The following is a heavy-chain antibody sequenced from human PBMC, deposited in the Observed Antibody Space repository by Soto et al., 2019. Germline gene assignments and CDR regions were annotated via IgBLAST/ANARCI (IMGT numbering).Heavy chain of an antibody. CDR2: ISAHNVNT. Sequence: QVHLVQSGAEVKKPGASVKVSCKGSGYGFTTYGITWVRQAPGQGLEGMAWISAHNVNTNYAQKLQGRVTVTRDTSTSAAYMELRSLRSDDTAVDYGARGRYGDYWGQGALVTVSS. D-gene: IGHD1-1*01. V-gene: IGHV1-18*01. CDR1: GYGFTTYG. CDR3: ARGRYGDY. J-gene: IGHJ4*02.